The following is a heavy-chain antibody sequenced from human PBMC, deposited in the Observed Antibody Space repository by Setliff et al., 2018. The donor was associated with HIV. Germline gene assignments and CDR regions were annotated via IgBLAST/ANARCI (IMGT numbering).Heavy chain of an antibody. D-gene: IGHD2-2*01. CDR3: VTSSSWSSRLNF. V-gene: IGHV4-34*01. Sequence: SETLSLTCAVYGGPLSSHYWSWIRQPPGQGLEWIGETSHSGKTNYNPSLKSRVTISVDTSKHQFSLKLTSVTAADTAVYYCVTSSSWSSRLNFWGPGMLVTVSS. CDR2: TSHSGKT. CDR1: GGPLSSHY. J-gene: IGHJ4*02.